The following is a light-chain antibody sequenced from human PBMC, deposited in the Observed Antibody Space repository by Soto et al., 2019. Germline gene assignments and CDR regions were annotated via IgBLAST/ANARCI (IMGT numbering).Light chain of an antibody. J-gene: IGKJ1*01. CDR1: QNVLFNSNNKNY. Sequence: DIVMTQSPDSLAVSLGERATINCKSSQNVLFNSNNKNYLAWYQLKPGQSPKLLLYWASTRDSGVPDRFSGSGSGTDFTLTISSLQTEDVARYYCQQYYTALPTFGQGTKVEIK. CDR2: WAS. V-gene: IGKV4-1*01. CDR3: QQYYTALPT.